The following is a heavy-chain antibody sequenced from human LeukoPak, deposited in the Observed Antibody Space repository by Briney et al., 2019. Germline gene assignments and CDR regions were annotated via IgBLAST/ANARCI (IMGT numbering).Heavy chain of an antibody. CDR2: INHSGST. D-gene: IGHD3-10*01. CDR1: GGSFSGYY. CDR3: ARHSRSSGN. V-gene: IGHV4-34*01. J-gene: IGHJ4*02. Sequence: PSETLSLTCAVYGGSFSGYYWSWIRQPPGKGLEWIGEINHSGSTNYNPSLKSRVTISVDTSKNQFSLKLSSVTAADTAVYYCARHSRSSGNWGQGTLVTVSS.